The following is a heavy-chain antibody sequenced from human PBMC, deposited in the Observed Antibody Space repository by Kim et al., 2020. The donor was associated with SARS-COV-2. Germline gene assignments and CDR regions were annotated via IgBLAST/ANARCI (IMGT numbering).Heavy chain of an antibody. Sequence: GESLKISCKGSGYSFTSYWIGWVRQMPGKGLEWMGIIYPGDSDTRYSPSFQGQVTISADKSISTAYLQWSSLKASDTAMNYCARQANYGDYYYYYYGMDVWGQGTTVTVSS. J-gene: IGHJ6*02. CDR3: ARQANYGDYYYYYYGMDV. CDR1: GYSFTSYW. D-gene: IGHD4-17*01. V-gene: IGHV5-51*01. CDR2: IYPGDSDT.